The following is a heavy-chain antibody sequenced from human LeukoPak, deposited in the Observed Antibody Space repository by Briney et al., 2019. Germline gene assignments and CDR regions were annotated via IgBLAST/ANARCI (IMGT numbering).Heavy chain of an antibody. J-gene: IGHJ4*02. Sequence: SETLSLTCTVSGGSISSGGYYWSWIRQHPGKGLEWIGYIYYSGGTYYNPSLKSRVTISVDTSKNQFSLKLSSVTAADTAVYYCARAGLELKHFDYWGQGTLVTVSS. CDR1: GGSISSGGYY. D-gene: IGHD1-26*01. CDR2: IYYSGGT. CDR3: ARAGLELKHFDY. V-gene: IGHV4-31*03.